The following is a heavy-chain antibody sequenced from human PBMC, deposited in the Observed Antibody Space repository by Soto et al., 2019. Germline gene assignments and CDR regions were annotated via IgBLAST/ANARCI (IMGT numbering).Heavy chain of an antibody. J-gene: IGHJ6*02. Sequence: PSETLYLTCTVPGPSISSHHWTWIRQALRKGLEWIGYLYYSGNTNYNPSLKSRVTMSVDTSKNHFYLTLTSATAADTAVYFCARGGSEGGLDVWGQGTTVT. V-gene: IGHV4-59*11. D-gene: IGHD3-10*01. CDR1: GPSISSHH. CDR3: ARGGSEGGLDV. CDR2: LYYSGNT.